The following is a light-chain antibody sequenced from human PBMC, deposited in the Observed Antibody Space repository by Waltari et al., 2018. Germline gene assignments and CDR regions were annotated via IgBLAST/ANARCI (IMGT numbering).Light chain of an antibody. Sequence: SALTQPASVSGSPGQSITISCSGTTSAIGGYNYVSWYQHHPGRAPKLIIYDVSNRPLGVSPRFSGSKSYNTASLTISGLQAEDEAHYYCSSYLMGSNLGVFGGGTKLTVL. J-gene: IGLJ2*01. V-gene: IGLV2-14*03. CDR1: TSAIGGYNY. CDR2: DVS. CDR3: SSYLMGSNLGV.